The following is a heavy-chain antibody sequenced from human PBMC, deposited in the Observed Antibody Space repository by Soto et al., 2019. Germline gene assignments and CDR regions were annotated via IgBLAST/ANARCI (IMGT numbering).Heavy chain of an antibody. V-gene: IGHV3-7*01. Sequence: PGGSLRLSCAASEFTFRNYWMNWVLQAPGKGLEWVANIKEDGSEKYYVDSVKGRFTISRDNAENSLYLQMNSLRAEDTAVYYCTRGRYGKGPQLDYWGQGTLVTVSS. CDR2: IKEDGSEK. D-gene: IGHD3-9*01. J-gene: IGHJ4*02. CDR3: TRGRYGKGPQLDY. CDR1: EFTFRNYW.